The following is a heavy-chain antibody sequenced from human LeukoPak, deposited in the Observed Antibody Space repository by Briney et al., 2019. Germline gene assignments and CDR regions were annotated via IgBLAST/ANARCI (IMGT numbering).Heavy chain of an antibody. CDR1: GYTFTSYG. CDR2: ISAYNGNT. Sequence: ASVKVSCKASGYTFTSYGISWVRQAPGQGLEWMGWISAYNGNTNYAQKLQGRVTITTDTSTSTAYMELRSLRSDDTAVYYCARDSGGHYGSGSFDYWGQGTLVTVSS. V-gene: IGHV1-18*01. CDR3: ARDSGGHYGSGSFDY. D-gene: IGHD3-10*01. J-gene: IGHJ4*02.